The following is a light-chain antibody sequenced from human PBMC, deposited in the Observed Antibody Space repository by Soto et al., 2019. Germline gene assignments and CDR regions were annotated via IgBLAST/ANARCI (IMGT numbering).Light chain of an antibody. CDR1: QSVSSSY. CDR3: QQYGNSRWT. V-gene: IGKV3-20*01. J-gene: IGKJ1*01. Sequence: EIVLTQSPDTLSLSPGERATLSCRASQSVSSSYLAWYQQTPGQAPRLLIYGTSKRATDIPDRFSGNKSGTDFIFTISRLEPEDFAVYYCQQYGNSRWTFGQGTKV. CDR2: GTS.